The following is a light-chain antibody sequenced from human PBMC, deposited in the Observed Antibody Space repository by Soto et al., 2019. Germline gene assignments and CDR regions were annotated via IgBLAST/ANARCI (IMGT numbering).Light chain of an antibody. CDR3: QQYGSSPFT. J-gene: IGKJ3*01. CDR1: HSVSSSY. V-gene: IGKV3D-20*01. CDR2: DAS. Sequence: LNQSPATLSLKTGERATLSCGASHSVSSSYLAWYQQKPGLAPRLLIYDASSRATGIPDRFSGSGSGTDFTLTISRLEPEDFAVYYCQQYGSSPFTFGPGTNVDIK.